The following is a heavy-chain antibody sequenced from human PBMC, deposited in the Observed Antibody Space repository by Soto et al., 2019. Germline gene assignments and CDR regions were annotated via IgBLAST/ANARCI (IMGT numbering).Heavy chain of an antibody. J-gene: IGHJ4*02. CDR1: GGSISSSSYY. D-gene: IGHD5-12*01. CDR3: ARSRDGYKNPVDY. Sequence: PSETLSLTCTVSGGSISSSSYYWGWIRQPPGKGLEWIGSIYYSGSTYYNPSLKSRVTISVDTSKNQFSLKLSSVTAADTAAYYCARSRDGYKNPVDYWAQGTLVTVSS. V-gene: IGHV4-39*01. CDR2: IYYSGST.